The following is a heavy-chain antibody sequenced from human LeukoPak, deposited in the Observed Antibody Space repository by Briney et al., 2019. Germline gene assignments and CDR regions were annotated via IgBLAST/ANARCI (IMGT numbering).Heavy chain of an antibody. D-gene: IGHD6-13*01. J-gene: IGHJ5*02. Sequence: PGGSLRLSCAASGFTFNSYGMHWVRQAPGKGLEWVAFIRYDGSNKYYADSVKGRFTISRDNSKNTLYLQMNSLRAEDTAVYYCAKDPWDSSSWHLGGWFDPWGQGTLVTVSS. V-gene: IGHV3-30*02. CDR1: GFTFNSYG. CDR2: IRYDGSNK. CDR3: AKDPWDSSSWHLGGWFDP.